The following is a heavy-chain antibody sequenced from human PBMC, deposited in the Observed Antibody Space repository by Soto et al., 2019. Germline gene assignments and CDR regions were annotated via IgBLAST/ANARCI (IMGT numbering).Heavy chain of an antibody. Sequence: QVQLVQSGAEVKKPGASVKVSCKASGYTFTSYGISWVRQAPGQGLEWMGWISAYNGNTNYAKKLQGRVTMTTDTSTSKAYMELRSLRADDTAVYYCARVRIGGYCSSTSCYRALYYYYGMDVWGQGTTVTVSS. CDR2: ISAYNGNT. J-gene: IGHJ6*02. D-gene: IGHD2-2*01. V-gene: IGHV1-18*01. CDR3: ARVRIGGYCSSTSCYRALYYYYGMDV. CDR1: GYTFTSYG.